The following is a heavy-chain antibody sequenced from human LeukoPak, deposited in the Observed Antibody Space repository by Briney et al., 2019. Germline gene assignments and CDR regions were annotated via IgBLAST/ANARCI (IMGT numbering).Heavy chain of an antibody. Sequence: GGSLRLSCAASGFRFSDHYMDWVRQAPGKGLEWVGRTRNKDNSYTTEYAASVKGRFTISRDVSKNSLYLQMNSLKIEDTAVYYCARGFYFDTSGLVHRGQGTLVTVSS. J-gene: IGHJ4*02. CDR3: ARGFYFDTSGLVH. CDR1: GFRFSDHY. CDR2: TRNKDNSYTT. V-gene: IGHV3-72*01. D-gene: IGHD3-22*01.